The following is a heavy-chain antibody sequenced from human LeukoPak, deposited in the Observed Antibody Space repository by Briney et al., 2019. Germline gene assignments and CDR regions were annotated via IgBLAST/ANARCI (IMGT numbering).Heavy chain of an antibody. V-gene: IGHV1-46*01. Sequence: ASVKVSCKASGYTFTSYYMHWVRQAPGQGLELMGIINPSGSSTSYAQKFQGRVTMTRDTSTSTVYLELTSLRSEVTAVYYCARENSDYGGNFAHLCWFDPWGQGTLVTVSS. CDR3: ARENSDYGGNFAHLCWFDP. D-gene: IGHD4-23*01. CDR2: INPSGSST. CDR1: GYTFTSYY. J-gene: IGHJ5*02.